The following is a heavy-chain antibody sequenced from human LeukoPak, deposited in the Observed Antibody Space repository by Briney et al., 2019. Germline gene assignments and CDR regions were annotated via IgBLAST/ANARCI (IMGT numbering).Heavy chain of an antibody. CDR3: ASGEVGVRKYYSDPFHH. J-gene: IGHJ4*02. Sequence: PGGSLRLSCAVSGFTVSINYMSWVRQAPGKGLEWVSILYSAGATYYADSVRGRFTIARDNSKNTVFLQMNSLRAEDTAVYYCASGEVGVRKYYSDPFHHWGQGTLVTVSS. V-gene: IGHV3-53*01. D-gene: IGHD3-10*01. CDR1: GFTVSINY. CDR2: LYSAGAT.